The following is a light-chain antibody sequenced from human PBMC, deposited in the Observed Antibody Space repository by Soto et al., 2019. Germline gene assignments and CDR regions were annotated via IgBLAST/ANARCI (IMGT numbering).Light chain of an antibody. CDR2: GAS. CDR1: QSVNSN. J-gene: IGKJ4*01. CDR3: QQYNNWPLT. Sequence: EIVMTQSPATLSVSPGERATLSCRASQSVNSNLAWYQQKPGQPPRLLIYGASTRATGLPARFSGSGSGTEFTLTISSLQSEDFAVYYCQQYNNWPLTFGGGTKVKIK. V-gene: IGKV3-15*01.